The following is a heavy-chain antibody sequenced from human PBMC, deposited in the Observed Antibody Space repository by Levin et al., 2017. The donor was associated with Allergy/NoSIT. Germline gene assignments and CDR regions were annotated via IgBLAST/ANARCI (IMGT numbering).Heavy chain of an antibody. CDR3: ARTSYYDNSGSYIGRGWVDP. J-gene: IGHJ5*02. Sequence: GPTLVKPTQTLTLTCTFSGFSLSTSGICVSLIRQPPGKALEWLALIDWDGDKSYSTSLKTRLTISKDTSKNQAVLTMTNLDPVDTATYYCARTSYYDNSGSYIGRGWVDPWGQGTLVTVSS. CDR2: IDWDGDK. V-gene: IGHV2-70*13. CDR1: GFSLSTSGIC. D-gene: IGHD3-22*01.